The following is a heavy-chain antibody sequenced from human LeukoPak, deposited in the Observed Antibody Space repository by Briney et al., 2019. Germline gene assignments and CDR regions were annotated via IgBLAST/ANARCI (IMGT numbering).Heavy chain of an antibody. CDR1: GGSFSGYY. CDR2: INHSGST. Sequence: PSETLSLTCAVYGGSFSGYYWSWIRQPPGKGLEWIGEINHSGSTNYNPSLKSRVTISVDTSKNQFSLKLSSVTAADTAVYYCARSRYTMVRGVIVDYYFDYWGQGTLVTVSS. J-gene: IGHJ4*02. D-gene: IGHD3-10*01. CDR3: ARSRYTMVRGVIVDYYFDY. V-gene: IGHV4-34*01.